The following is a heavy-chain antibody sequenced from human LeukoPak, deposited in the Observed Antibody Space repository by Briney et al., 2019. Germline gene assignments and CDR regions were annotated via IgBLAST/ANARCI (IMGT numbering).Heavy chain of an antibody. CDR1: GFTFINYA. CDR3: AREYTAMAYDY. D-gene: IGHD5-18*01. CDR2: ISGSGGST. Sequence: GGSLRLSCAASGFTFINYAVTWVRQAPGKGLEWVSVISGSGGSTYYADSVKGRFTISRDNARNSLFLQMNNLRVDDSAVYYCAREYTAMAYDYWGQGNLVTVSS. J-gene: IGHJ4*02. V-gene: IGHV3-23*01.